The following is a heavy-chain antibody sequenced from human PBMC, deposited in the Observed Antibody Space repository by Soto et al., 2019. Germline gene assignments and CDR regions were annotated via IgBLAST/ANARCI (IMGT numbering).Heavy chain of an antibody. V-gene: IGHV2-5*01. CDR2: IYWNDDK. D-gene: IGHD2-21*01. Sequence: QITLKESGPTLVKPTQTLTLTCTFSGFSLSTSGVGVGWIRQPPGKALEWLALIYWNDDKRYSPSLKSRLTITKDTSKNQLVLTITNMDPVDTATYYCAHSAEMAILGGYWGQGTLVTVSS. CDR1: GFSLSTSGVG. CDR3: AHSAEMAILGGY. J-gene: IGHJ4*02.